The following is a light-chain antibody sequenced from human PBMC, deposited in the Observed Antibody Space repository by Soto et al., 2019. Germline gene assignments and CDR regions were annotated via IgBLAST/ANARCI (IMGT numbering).Light chain of an antibody. J-gene: IGKJ1*01. V-gene: IGKV1-5*03. CDR2: KVS. Sequence: DIQMPQSPSTLSASVVDRVTITCRASQSISTWLAWYQQKPGKAPKLLIYKVSTLESGVPSRFSGGGSGTEVTLTISSLQPDELATYDCQHYNSYSEACGQGTKVDIK. CDR1: QSISTW. CDR3: QHYNSYSEA.